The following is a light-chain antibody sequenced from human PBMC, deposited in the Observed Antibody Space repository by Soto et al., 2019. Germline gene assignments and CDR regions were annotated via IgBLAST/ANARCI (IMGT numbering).Light chain of an antibody. J-gene: IGKJ1*01. CDR1: QSVSSSY. Sequence: EIVLTQSPGTLSLSPGERATLSCRASQSVSSSYLAWYQQKPGQAPRILIYAASSRATGIPDRFSGSGSGTDFSLTINRLEPEDSAVYYCQQYDTSPRTFGQGTKVEI. V-gene: IGKV3-20*01. CDR2: AAS. CDR3: QQYDTSPRT.